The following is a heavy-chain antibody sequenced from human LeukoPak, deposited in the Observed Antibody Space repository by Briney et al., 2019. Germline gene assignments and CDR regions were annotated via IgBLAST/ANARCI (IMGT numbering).Heavy chain of an antibody. V-gene: IGHV5-51*01. D-gene: IGHD3-22*01. Sequence: GESLKISCKGSGYSFTSYWIGWVRQMPGKGPEWMGIIYPGDSDTRYSPSFQGQVTISADKSISTAYLQWSSLKASDTAMYYCARLRFYDSSGSCLDYWGQGTLVTVSS. CDR3: ARLRFYDSSGSCLDY. CDR1: GYSFTSYW. CDR2: IYPGDSDT. J-gene: IGHJ4*02.